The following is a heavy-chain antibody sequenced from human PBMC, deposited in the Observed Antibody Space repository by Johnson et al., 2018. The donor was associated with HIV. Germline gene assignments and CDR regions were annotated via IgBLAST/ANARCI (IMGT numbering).Heavy chain of an antibody. CDR2: IRFDGSIE. CDR3: VKTLGYDSSDYHDGFDI. CDR1: GFTFSNYA. V-gene: IGHV3-30*02. D-gene: IGHD3-22*01. Sequence: QVQLVESGGGVVQPGGSLRLSCEASGFTFSNYAMNWVRQAPGKGLEWVAFIRFDGSIEHQRDSVKGRFSISRDNSKNTMYLQMNSLRPEDTAVYYCVKTLGYDSSDYHDGFDIWGHGTMVTVSS. J-gene: IGHJ3*02.